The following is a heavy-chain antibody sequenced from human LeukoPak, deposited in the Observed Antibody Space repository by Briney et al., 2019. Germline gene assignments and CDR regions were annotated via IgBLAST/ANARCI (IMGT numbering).Heavy chain of an antibody. D-gene: IGHD1-26*01. V-gene: IGHV3-23*01. CDR2: VNADGGNT. CDR1: GFTFDNYR. Sequence: GESLRLSCAASGFTFDNYRMSWVRQAPGKGLEWVSTVNADGGNTYYADSVKGRFTISRDNSKSTLILQMNSLRVEDTALYYCTKRVKYGGTWDHFANWGQGTLVTVSS. CDR3: TKRVKYGGTWDHFAN. J-gene: IGHJ4*02.